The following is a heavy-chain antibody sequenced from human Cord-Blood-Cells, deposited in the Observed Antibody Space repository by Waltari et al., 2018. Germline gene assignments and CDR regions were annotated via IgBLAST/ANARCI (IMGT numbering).Heavy chain of an antibody. CDR2: IYYSGST. J-gene: IGHJ2*01. Sequence: QLQLQESDPGLVKPSETLSLTCTVSGGSISSSSYYWGWIRQPPGKGLEWIGGIYYSGSTYNTPSLKIRVTISVDTSKNQFSLKLSSVTAADTAVYYCAKYSSGWYWYFDLWGRGTLVTVSS. V-gene: IGHV4-39*01. CDR1: GGSISSSSYY. D-gene: IGHD6-19*01. CDR3: AKYSSGWYWYFDL.